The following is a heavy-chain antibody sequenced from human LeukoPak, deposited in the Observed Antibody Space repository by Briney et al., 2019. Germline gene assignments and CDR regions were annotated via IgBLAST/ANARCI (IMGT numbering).Heavy chain of an antibody. V-gene: IGHV4-59*08. J-gene: IGHJ4*02. CDR1: GGSISSYY. CDR2: LYYTGST. CDR3: ARHGRSGYSIDWPALDY. D-gene: IGHD5-18*01. Sequence: PSETLSLTCTVSGGSISSYYWSWIRQPPGEGLEWIGYLYYTGSTDYSPSLKSRVTISVDTSKNQFSLKLSSVTAEDTAVYYCARHGRSGYSIDWPALDYWGQGSLVTVSS.